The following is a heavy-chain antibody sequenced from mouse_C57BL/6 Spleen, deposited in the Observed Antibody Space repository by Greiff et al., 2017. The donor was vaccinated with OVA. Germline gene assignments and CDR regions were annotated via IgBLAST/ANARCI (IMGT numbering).Heavy chain of an antibody. CDR3: ARDYGSSVWYFDV. D-gene: IGHD1-1*01. CDR1: GYAFSSSW. Sequence: VHLVESGPELVKPGASVKISCKASGYAFSSSWMTWVKQRPGKGLEWIGRIYPGDGDTNYNGKFKGKATLTADKSSRTAYMQLSSLTSEDSAVYFGARDYGSSVWYFDVWGTGTTVTVSS. V-gene: IGHV1-82*01. J-gene: IGHJ1*03. CDR2: IYPGDGDT.